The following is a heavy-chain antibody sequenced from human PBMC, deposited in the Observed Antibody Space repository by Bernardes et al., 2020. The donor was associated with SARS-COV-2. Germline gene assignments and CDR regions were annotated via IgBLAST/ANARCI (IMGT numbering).Heavy chain of an antibody. CDR3: ARVRLATGDDDYYYYYGMDV. CDR1: GGTFCSYA. CDR2: IIYILGMA. V-gene: IGHV1-69*04. Sequence: SAQSSCKASGGTFCSYAISWWLQAPAQRREWWGRIIYILGMANYAQKFKGRVTITADKSTSTAYMELSSLRSEDTAVYYCARVRLATGDDDYYYYYGMDVWGQGTTVTVSS. D-gene: IGHD7-27*01. J-gene: IGHJ6*02.